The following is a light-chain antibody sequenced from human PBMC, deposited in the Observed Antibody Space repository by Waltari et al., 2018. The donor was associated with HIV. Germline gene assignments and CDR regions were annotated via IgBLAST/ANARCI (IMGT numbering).Light chain of an antibody. CDR1: TSDVGSYDF. CDR2: EVT. J-gene: IGLJ2*01. V-gene: IGLV2-14*01. CDR3: SSYTSTNTVI. Sequence: QSALTQPASVSGSPGQSITISCSGTTSDVGSYDFVSWYQQHPGKAPRLMIHEVTNRASGISTRCSGSKSGKTAYLAISGLQAEDEGVYYCSSYTSTNTVIFGGGTKLTVL.